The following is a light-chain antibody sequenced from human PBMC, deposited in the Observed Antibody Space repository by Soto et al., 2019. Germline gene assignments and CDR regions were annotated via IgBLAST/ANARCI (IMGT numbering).Light chain of an antibody. Sequence: EIVMTQSPATLSVSTGERTTLSCRASQSVGINLAWYQQKPGQAPRLLIYRASTRATGIPARFSGSGSGTEFTLTISSLQSEDLAVYYCQHYNHWPLTFGGGTKVEIK. CDR2: RAS. J-gene: IGKJ4*01. V-gene: IGKV3-15*01. CDR1: QSVGIN. CDR3: QHYNHWPLT.